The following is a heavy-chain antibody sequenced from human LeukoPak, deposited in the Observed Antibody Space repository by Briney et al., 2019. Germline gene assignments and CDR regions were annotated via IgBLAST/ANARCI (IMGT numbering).Heavy chain of an antibody. CDR1: GGSISSYY. D-gene: IGHD6-13*01. J-gene: IGHJ6*04. Sequence: SETLSLTCTVSGGSISSYYWSWTRQPPGKGLEWIGYIYYSGSTNYNPSLKSRVTISVDTSKNQFSLKLSSVTAADTAVYYCARGYSSSSEEYYYYYGMDVWGKGTTVTVSS. V-gene: IGHV4-59*13. CDR3: ARGYSSSSEEYYYYYGMDV. CDR2: IYYSGST.